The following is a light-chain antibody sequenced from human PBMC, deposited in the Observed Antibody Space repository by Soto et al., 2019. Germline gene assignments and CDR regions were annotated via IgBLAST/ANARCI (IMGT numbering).Light chain of an antibody. CDR1: QGIGDT. V-gene: IGKV3-15*01. J-gene: IGKJ5*01. CDR3: QQYTNWPPIT. Sequence: EVGMIQSAATLSVSPGEGATLSCRASQGIGDTLAWYQHKPGQTPRLLIYVASTRATGIPARFSGSGSGTEFTLTISSLQSEDFAVYYCQQYTNWPPITFGQGTRLEIK. CDR2: VAS.